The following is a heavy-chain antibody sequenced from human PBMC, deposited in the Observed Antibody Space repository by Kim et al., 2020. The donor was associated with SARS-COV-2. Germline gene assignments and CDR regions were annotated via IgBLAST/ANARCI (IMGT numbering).Heavy chain of an antibody. J-gene: IGHJ6*02. CDR3: ARGNYHGMDV. V-gene: IGHV3-74*01. CDR1: EFTFSSYW. Sequence: GGSLRLSCAAPEFTFSSYWMHWVRQAPEKGLVWVSRINGDGSSTIYADSVKGRFTIFRDNAENTLYLQMNSLRAEDTAVYYCARGNYHGMDVWGQGTTVT. D-gene: IGHD1-7*01. CDR2: INGDGSST.